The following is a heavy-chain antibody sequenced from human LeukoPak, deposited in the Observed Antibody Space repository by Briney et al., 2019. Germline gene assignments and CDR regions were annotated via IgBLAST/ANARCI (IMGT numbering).Heavy chain of an antibody. CDR3: ARRGYSSSWHPFDY. J-gene: IGHJ4*02. CDR1: GFTVSSNY. Sequence: GSLRLSCAASGFTVSSNYMSWVRQAPGKGLEWVSVIYSGGSTYYADSVKGRFTISRDNSKNTLYLQMNSLRAEDSAVYYCARRGYSSSWHPFDYWGQGTLVTVSS. V-gene: IGHV3-66*02. CDR2: IYSGGST. D-gene: IGHD6-13*01.